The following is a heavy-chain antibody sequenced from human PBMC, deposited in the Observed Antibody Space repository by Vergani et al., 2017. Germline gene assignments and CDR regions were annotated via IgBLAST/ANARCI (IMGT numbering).Heavy chain of an antibody. J-gene: IGHJ6*03. V-gene: IGHV3-7*01. Sequence: EVQLVESGGGLVQPGGSLRLSCAASGFTFSSYWMSWVRQAPGKGLEWVANIKQDGSEKYYVDSVKGRFTISRDNAKNSLYLQMNSLRAEDTAVYYCAGELYCSSTSCYKDYYYYYMDVWGKGTTVTVSS. D-gene: IGHD2-2*02. CDR2: IKQDGSEK. CDR1: GFTFSSYW. CDR3: AGELYCSSTSCYKDYYYYYMDV.